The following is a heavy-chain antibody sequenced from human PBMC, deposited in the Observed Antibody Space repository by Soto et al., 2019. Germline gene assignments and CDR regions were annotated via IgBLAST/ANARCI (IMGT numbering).Heavy chain of an antibody. CDR3: PRAFGHSGWYYFDY. CDR1: GFTFSSYA. V-gene: IGHV3-64*02. CDR2: ISSNGGST. Sequence: VGSLRLSCAASGFTFSSYAMHWVRQAPGKGLEYVSAISSNGGSTYYADSVKGRFTISRDNSKNTLYLQMGSLRAEDMAVYYCPRAFGHSGWYYFDYWGQGTLVTVSS. J-gene: IGHJ4*02. D-gene: IGHD6-19*01.